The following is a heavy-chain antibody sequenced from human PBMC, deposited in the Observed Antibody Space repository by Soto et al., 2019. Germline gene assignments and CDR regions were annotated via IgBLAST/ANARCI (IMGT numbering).Heavy chain of an antibody. CDR2: IYYSGST. V-gene: IGHV4-59*01. CDR3: ARSGNAVVVPAAMWNYYYYGMDV. J-gene: IGHJ6*02. CDR1: GGSISSYY. D-gene: IGHD2-2*01. Sequence: PSETLSLTCTVSGGSISSYYWSWIRQPPGKGLEWIGYIYYSGSTNYNPSLKSRVTISVDTSKNQFSLKLSSVTAADTAVYYCARSGNAVVVPAAMWNYYYYGMDVWGQGPTVTVSS.